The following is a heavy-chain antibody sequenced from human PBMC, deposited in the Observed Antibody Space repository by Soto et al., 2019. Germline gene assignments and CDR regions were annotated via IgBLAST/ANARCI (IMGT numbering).Heavy chain of an antibody. J-gene: IGHJ5*01. CDR2: IKSQGEGGTT. Sequence: PGGPLRRSCADTGFSFSDAWMTWVRQAPGKRLEWVGRIKSQGEGGTTEYGAPVKGRFTISRDDSENTLHLQMNSLKTEDTAVYYCATFRSYSDSLGHGTLITVSS. D-gene: IGHD1-26*01. CDR1: GFSFSDAW. CDR3: ATFRSYSDS. V-gene: IGHV3-15*01.